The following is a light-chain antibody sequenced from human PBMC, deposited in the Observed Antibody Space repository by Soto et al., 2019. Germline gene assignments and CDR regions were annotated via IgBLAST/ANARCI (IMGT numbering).Light chain of an antibody. V-gene: IGKV3-15*01. CDR3: QQYINWPPLT. CDR1: QTVGTY. CDR2: GAS. Sequence: EIVMTQSPATLSVSPGESATLSCRASQTVGTYLAWYQHKPGQAPRLLIYGASTRATGIPARFSGSGSGTEFTLTISSLQSEDFAVYYCQQYINWPPLTFGGGTKVEIK. J-gene: IGKJ4*01.